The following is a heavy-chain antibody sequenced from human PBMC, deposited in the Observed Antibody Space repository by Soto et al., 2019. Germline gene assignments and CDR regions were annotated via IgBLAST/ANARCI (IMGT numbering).Heavy chain of an antibody. CDR3: ARGRPQLWLRGGFEQ. J-gene: IGHJ4*02. V-gene: IGHV1-8*01. Sequence: QVQLVQSGAEVKKPGASVKVSCKASGYTFTSYDINWVRQATGQGLEWMGWMNPNSGNTGYAQKFQGRVTMTRNPSISTAHMELRSLRSEVTAVYYCARGRPQLWLRGGFEQWGQGTLVTVSS. D-gene: IGHD5-18*01. CDR1: GYTFTSYD. CDR2: MNPNSGNT.